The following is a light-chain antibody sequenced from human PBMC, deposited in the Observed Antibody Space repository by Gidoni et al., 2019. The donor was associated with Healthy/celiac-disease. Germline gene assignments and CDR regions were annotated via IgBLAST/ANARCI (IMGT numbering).Light chain of an antibody. Sequence: EIVLTQSPGTLSLSPGERATLSCRASQRVSRSYLAWYQQKPGQAPRLLIYGASSRATGIPDRFSGSGSGTDFTLTISRLEPEDFAVYYCQQYGSSTGYTFGQGTKLEIK. CDR1: QRVSRSY. J-gene: IGKJ2*01. CDR3: QQYGSSTGYT. CDR2: GAS. V-gene: IGKV3-20*01.